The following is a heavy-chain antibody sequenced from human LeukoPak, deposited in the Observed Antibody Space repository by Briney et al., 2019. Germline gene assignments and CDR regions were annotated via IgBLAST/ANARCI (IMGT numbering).Heavy chain of an antibody. D-gene: IGHD3-10*01. CDR3: AKSIRGLLWFGEPAFDAFDI. J-gene: IGHJ3*02. Sequence: PGGSLRLSCTASGFTFSSYAMNWVRQAPGKGLEWVSAISGRGGSTYYADSVKGRFTISRDNSKNTLYLQMNSLRAEDTAVYYCAKSIRGLLWFGEPAFDAFDIWGQGTMVTVSS. CDR2: ISGRGGST. CDR1: GFTFSSYA. V-gene: IGHV3-23*01.